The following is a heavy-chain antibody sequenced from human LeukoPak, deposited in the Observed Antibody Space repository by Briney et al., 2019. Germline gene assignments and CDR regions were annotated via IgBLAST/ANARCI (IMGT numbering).Heavy chain of an antibody. V-gene: IGHV3-30*02. J-gene: IGHJ4*02. CDR3: AKLTSGWVVAAFDF. CDR1: GFTFSTYG. D-gene: IGHD5-12*01. CDR2: IRYDGTIK. Sequence: GGSLRLSCAATGFTFSTYGMHWVRQTPGKGLEWVAFIRYDGTIKYYADSVKGRFTVSRDNSKNTLYLQMNSLRAEDTAVYYCAKLTSGWVVAAFDFWGQGTLVSVSS.